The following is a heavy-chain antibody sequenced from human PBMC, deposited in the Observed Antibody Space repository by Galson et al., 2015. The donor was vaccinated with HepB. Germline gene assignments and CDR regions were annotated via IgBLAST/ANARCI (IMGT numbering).Heavy chain of an antibody. J-gene: IGHJ4*02. CDR1: GYTFTGYY. CDR3: ARVDVLLWFGELSYYFDY. D-gene: IGHD3-10*01. Sequence: SVKVSCKASGYTFTGYYMHWVRQAPGQGLEWMGWINPNSGGTNYAQKFPGRVTMTRDTSISTAYMELSRLRSDDTAVYYCARVDVLLWFGELSYYFDYWGQGTLVTVSS. CDR2: INPNSGGT. V-gene: IGHV1-2*02.